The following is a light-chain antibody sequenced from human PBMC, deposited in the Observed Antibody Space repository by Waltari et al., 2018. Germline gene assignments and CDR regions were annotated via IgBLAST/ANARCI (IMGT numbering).Light chain of an antibody. CDR1: QSVSSY. Sequence: EIVLTRSPATLSLSPGERATLSCRARQSVSSYLAWYQQKPGQAPRLLIYDASNRATGIPARFSGSGSGTDFTLTISSLEPEDFAVYYCQQRSNWPPLYTFGQGTKLEIK. CDR2: DAS. CDR3: QQRSNWPPLYT. J-gene: IGKJ2*01. V-gene: IGKV3-11*01.